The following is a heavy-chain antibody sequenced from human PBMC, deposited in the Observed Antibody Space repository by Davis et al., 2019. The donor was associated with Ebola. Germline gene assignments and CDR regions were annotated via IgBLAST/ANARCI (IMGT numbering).Heavy chain of an antibody. D-gene: IGHD2-2*01. CDR3: AITIRRYCSSTSCYPDAFDI. CDR2: IYPGDSDT. V-gene: IGHV5-51*01. J-gene: IGHJ3*02. CDR1: GYSFTSYW. Sequence: GESLKISCKGSGYSFTSYWIGWVRQMPGKGLEWMGIIYPGDSDTRYSPSFQGQVTISADKSISTAYLQWSSLKASDTAMYYCAITIRRYCSSTSCYPDAFDIWGQGTMVTVSS.